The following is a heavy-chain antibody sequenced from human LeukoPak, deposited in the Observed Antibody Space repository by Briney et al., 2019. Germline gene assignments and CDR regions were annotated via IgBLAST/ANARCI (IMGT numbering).Heavy chain of an antibody. Sequence: SVKVSCKASGGTFSSYAISWVRQASGQGLEWMGGIIPIFGTANYAQKFQGRVTITRDTSASTAYMELSGLRSEDTGVFYCARERGGTDAFNIWGQGTMVTVSS. CDR1: GGTFSSYA. CDR3: ARERGGTDAFNI. D-gene: IGHD3-16*01. CDR2: IIPIFGTA. V-gene: IGHV1-69*05. J-gene: IGHJ3*02.